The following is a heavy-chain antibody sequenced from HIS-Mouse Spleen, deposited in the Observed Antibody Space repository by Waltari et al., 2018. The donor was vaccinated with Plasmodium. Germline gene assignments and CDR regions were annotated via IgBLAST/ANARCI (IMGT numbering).Heavy chain of an antibody. CDR2: IYYSGST. D-gene: IGHD1-7*01. CDR3: ARDRITGTSYFDY. Sequence: QLHLQQSGPGLVKPSATLSPTCTVSGGSLRSRRYSCGRTRQPPGKGLEWIGSIYYSGSTYYNPSLKSRGTISVDTSKNQFSLKLSSVTAADTAVYYCARDRITGTSYFDYWGQGTLVTVSS. J-gene: IGHJ4*02. CDR1: GGSLRSRRYS. V-gene: IGHV4-39*07.